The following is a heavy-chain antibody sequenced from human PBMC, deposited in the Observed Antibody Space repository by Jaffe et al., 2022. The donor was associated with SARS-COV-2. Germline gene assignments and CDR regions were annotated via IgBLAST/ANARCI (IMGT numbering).Heavy chain of an antibody. J-gene: IGHJ2*01. CDR1: GGSISSSSDY. CDR3: ARHRSVGPTGWHLDL. V-gene: IGHV4-39*01. CDR2: IYSSGST. Sequence: QLQLQESGPGLVKPSETLSLTCTVSGGSISSSSDYWGWIRQPPGKGLEWIGSIYSSGSTYYNPSLQSRVTISVDTSKNQFSLKLSSVTAADTAVYYCARHRSVGPTGWHLDLWGRGTLVTVSS. D-gene: IGHD1-26*01.